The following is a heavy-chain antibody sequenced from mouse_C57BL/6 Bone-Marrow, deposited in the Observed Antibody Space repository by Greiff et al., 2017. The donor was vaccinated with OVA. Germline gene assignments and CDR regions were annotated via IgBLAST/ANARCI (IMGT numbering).Heavy chain of an antibody. CDR3: ARNYGSSYRYWYFDV. V-gene: IGHV1-4*01. CDR1: GYTFTSYT. CDR2: INPSSGYT. D-gene: IGHD1-1*01. J-gene: IGHJ1*03. Sequence: VQLQQSGAELARPGASVKMSCKASGYTFTSYTMHWVKQRPGQGLEWIGYINPSSGYTKYNQKFKDKATLTADKSSSTAYMQLSSLTSEDSAVYYCARNYGSSYRYWYFDVWGTGTTVTVSS.